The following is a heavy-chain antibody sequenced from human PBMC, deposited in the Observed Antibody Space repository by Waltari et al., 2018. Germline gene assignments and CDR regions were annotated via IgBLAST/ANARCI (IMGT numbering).Heavy chain of an antibody. Sequence: QVQLVQSGAEVKKPGASVKVSCKASGYTFTSYAINWVRQATGQGLEWMGWVNPNSGNTGYAQKFQGRVTITRNTSISTAYMELSSLRSEDTAVYYCARYCSSTSCYRGYGMDVWGQGTTVTVSS. D-gene: IGHD2-2*01. V-gene: IGHV1-8*03. J-gene: IGHJ6*02. CDR2: VNPNSGNT. CDR3: ARYCSSTSCYRGYGMDV. CDR1: GYTFTSYA.